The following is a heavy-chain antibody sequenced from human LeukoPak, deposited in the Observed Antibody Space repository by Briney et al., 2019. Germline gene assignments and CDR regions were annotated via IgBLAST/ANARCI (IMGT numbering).Heavy chain of an antibody. J-gene: IGHJ4*02. V-gene: IGHV4-59*01. CDR2: IFYSGST. CDR3: ARGGPTVTAFASFDY. CDR1: GGSISGYY. Sequence: PSETLSLTCIVSGGSISGYYWSWLRQPPGKGLEWIGHIFYSGSTNYNPFLDSRVTISVDTSKNQLSLKPNSVTAADTAVYYCARGGPTVTAFASFDYWGQGTLVTVSS. D-gene: IGHD4-11*01.